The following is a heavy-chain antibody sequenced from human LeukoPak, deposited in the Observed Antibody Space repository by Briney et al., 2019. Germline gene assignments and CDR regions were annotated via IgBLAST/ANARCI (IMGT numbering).Heavy chain of an antibody. CDR3: ARDGRVYSSSWYGY. Sequence: GASVKVSCEASGYTFTSYGISWVRQAPGQGLEWMGWISAYNGNTNYAQKLQGRVTMTTDTSTSTAYMELRSLRSDDTAVYYCARDGRVYSSSWYGYWGQGTLVTVSS. D-gene: IGHD6-13*01. J-gene: IGHJ4*02. V-gene: IGHV1-18*01. CDR2: ISAYNGNT. CDR1: GYTFTSYG.